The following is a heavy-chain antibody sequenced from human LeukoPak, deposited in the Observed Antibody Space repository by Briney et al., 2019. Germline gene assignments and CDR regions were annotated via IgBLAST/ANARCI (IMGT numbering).Heavy chain of an antibody. Sequence: GGSLRLSCAASGFAFSSYSMNWVRQAPGKGLEWVAFIRYDGSNKYYADSVKGRFTISRDNSKNTLYLRMNSLRAEDTAVYYCAKERSTTGKRNYYMDVWGKGTTVTVSS. CDR1: GFAFSSYS. CDR3: AKERSTTGKRNYYMDV. J-gene: IGHJ6*03. V-gene: IGHV3-30*02. D-gene: IGHD1-1*01. CDR2: IRYDGSNK.